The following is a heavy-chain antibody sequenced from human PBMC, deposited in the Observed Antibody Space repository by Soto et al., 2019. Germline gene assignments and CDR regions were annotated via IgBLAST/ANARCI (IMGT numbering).Heavy chain of an antibody. CDR2: IYYSGST. V-gene: IGHV4-59*08. D-gene: IGHD3-10*01. Sequence: SETLSLTCTVSGGSISSYYWSWIRQPPGKGLEWIGYIYYSGSTNYNPSLKSRVTISVDTSKNQFSLKLNSMTAADTAVYYCARHHYGSGSTYFDYWGQGTLVTVSS. CDR3: ARHHYGSGSTYFDY. CDR1: GGSISSYY. J-gene: IGHJ4*02.